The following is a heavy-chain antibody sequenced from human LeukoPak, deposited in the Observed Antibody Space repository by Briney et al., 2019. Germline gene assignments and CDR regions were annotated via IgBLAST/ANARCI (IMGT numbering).Heavy chain of an antibody. D-gene: IGHD2-21*01. V-gene: IGHV4-61*08. Sequence: SQTLSLTCTVSGGSISSGGYYWSWIRQPPGKGLEWIGYIYYTGSTTYNPSLKSRVTISIDTSENQFSLKLSSVTAADTAVYYCARGDIYLNYWGQGTLVTVSS. CDR2: IYYTGST. CDR1: GGSISSGGYY. J-gene: IGHJ4*02. CDR3: ARGDIYLNY.